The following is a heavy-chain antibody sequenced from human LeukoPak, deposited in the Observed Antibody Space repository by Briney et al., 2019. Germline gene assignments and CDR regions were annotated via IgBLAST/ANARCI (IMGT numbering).Heavy chain of an antibody. Sequence: GGSLRLSCAASGFTFSSYAMSWVRQAPGMGLEWVSSISGGGGSTHYADSMKGRFTISRDNSKNTLYLQMNSLRAEDTAVYYCAKVEQGFGGNPRWFDPWGQGTLVTVSS. V-gene: IGHV3-23*01. CDR1: GFTFSSYA. CDR3: AKVEQGFGGNPRWFDP. CDR2: ISGGGGST. D-gene: IGHD4-23*01. J-gene: IGHJ5*02.